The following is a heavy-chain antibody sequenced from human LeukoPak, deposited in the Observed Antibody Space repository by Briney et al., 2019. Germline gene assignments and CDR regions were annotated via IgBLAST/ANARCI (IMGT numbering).Heavy chain of an antibody. CDR1: GFTFSNYG. Sequence: GGSLRLSCAASGFTFSNYGLSWVRQAPGKGLEWVSGITGSGGSTYYADSVKGRFTISRDNSKNTLYLQMNSLRAEDTAVYYCATLYCSGGSCYHFDYWGQGTLVTVSS. CDR3: ATLYCSGGSCYHFDY. D-gene: IGHD2-15*01. V-gene: IGHV3-23*01. CDR2: ITGSGGST. J-gene: IGHJ4*02.